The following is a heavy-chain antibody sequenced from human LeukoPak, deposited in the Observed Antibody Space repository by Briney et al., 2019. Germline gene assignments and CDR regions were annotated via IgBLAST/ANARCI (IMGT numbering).Heavy chain of an antibody. CDR3: ARDGMAGGDDALDI. V-gene: IGHV3-21*01. D-gene: IGHD1-14*01. CDR2: ISSSSSYI. Sequence: SGGSLRLSCAASGFTFSSYSMNWVRQAPGKGLEWVSSISSSSSYIYYADSVKGRYTISRDNAKNSLYLQMNSLRAEDKAGYYCARDGMAGGDDALDIWGQGPMVPVSS. J-gene: IGHJ3*02. CDR1: GFTFSSYS.